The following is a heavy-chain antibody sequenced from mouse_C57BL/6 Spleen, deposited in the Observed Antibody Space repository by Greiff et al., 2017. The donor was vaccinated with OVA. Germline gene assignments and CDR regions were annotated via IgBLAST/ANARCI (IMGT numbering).Heavy chain of an antibody. CDR2: ISDGGSYT. J-gene: IGHJ2*01. CDR1: GFTFSSYA. CDR3: ARAPPFTTVVAGPFDY. Sequence: DVMLVESGGGLVKPGGSLKLSCAASGFTFSSYAMSWVRQTPEKRLEWVATISDGGSYTYYPDNVKGRFTISRDNAKNNLYLQMSHLKSEDTAMYYCARAPPFTTVVAGPFDYWGQGTTLTVSS. D-gene: IGHD1-1*01. V-gene: IGHV5-4*03.